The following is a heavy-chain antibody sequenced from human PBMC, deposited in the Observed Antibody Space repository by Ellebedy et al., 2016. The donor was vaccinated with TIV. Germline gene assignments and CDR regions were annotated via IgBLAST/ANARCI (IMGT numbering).Heavy chain of an antibody. Sequence: SVKVSXXASGGTFSSYAISWVRQAPGQGLEWMGGIIPIFGTANYAQKFQGRVTITADESTSTAYMELSSLRSEDTAVYYCAREGSTMVRGVFYGMDVWGQGTTVTVSS. D-gene: IGHD3-10*01. J-gene: IGHJ6*02. V-gene: IGHV1-69*13. CDR3: AREGSTMVRGVFYGMDV. CDR1: GGTFSSYA. CDR2: IIPIFGTA.